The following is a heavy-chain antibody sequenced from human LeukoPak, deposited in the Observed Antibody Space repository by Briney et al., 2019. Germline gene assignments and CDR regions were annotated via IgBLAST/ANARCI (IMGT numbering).Heavy chain of an antibody. Sequence: SETLSLTCSVSGGAISNYYWSWIRQPAGKGLEWIGRIYTSGNTNYNPSLKSRVTISVDTSKNQFSLKLSSVTAADTAVYYCARDAEYCSGGSCYSSSSYYMDVWGKGTTVTVSS. CDR2: IYTSGNT. CDR3: ARDAEYCSGGSCYSSSSYYMDV. CDR1: GGAISNYY. V-gene: IGHV4-4*07. D-gene: IGHD2-15*01. J-gene: IGHJ6*03.